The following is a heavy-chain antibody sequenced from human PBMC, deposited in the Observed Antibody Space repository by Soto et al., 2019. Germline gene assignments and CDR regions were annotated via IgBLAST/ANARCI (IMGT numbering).Heavy chain of an antibody. V-gene: IGHV3-74*01. Sequence: GGSLRLSCAASGFTFSSYWMHWVRQAPGKGLVWVSRINSDGSSTSYADSVKGRFTISRDNAKNTLYLQMNSLRAEDTAVYYCARAGVYAHNWFDPWGQGTLVTVSS. J-gene: IGHJ5*02. CDR3: ARAGVYAHNWFDP. D-gene: IGHD2-8*01. CDR2: INSDGSST. CDR1: GFTFSSYW.